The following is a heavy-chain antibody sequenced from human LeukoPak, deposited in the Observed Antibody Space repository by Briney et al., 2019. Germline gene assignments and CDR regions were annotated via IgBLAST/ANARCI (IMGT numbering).Heavy chain of an antibody. Sequence: SETLSLTCTVSGGSISNYYWNWIRQPPGKGLEWIGYIYYSGTTNYNPSLKSRVTISVDKSKNQFSLKLSSVTAADTAVYYCARDSSGWYYFDYWGQGTLVTVSS. CDR2: IYYSGTT. CDR3: ARDSSGWYYFDY. CDR1: GGSISNYY. J-gene: IGHJ4*02. D-gene: IGHD6-19*01. V-gene: IGHV4-59*12.